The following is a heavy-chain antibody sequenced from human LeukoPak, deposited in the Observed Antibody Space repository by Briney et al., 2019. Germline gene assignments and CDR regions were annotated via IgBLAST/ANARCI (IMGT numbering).Heavy chain of an antibody. CDR2: ISSSGSNI. CDR1: GFTFSSYS. V-gene: IGHV3-48*04. J-gene: IGHJ4*02. D-gene: IGHD5-12*01. Sequence: GGSLRLSCAASGFTFSSYSMNWVRQAPGKGLEWVSYISSSGSNIKYADSVKGRFTISRGNAKNSVYLQMNSLRAEDTAVYYCARESGYSGYDYDYWGQGTLVTVSS. CDR3: ARESGYSGYDYDY.